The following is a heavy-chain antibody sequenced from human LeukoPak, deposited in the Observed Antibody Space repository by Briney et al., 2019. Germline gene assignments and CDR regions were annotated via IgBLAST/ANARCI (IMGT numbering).Heavy chain of an antibody. CDR2: IYYSGST. V-gene: IGHV4-38-2*02. J-gene: IGHJ4*02. Sequence: SETLSLTCTVSGYSISSGYYWGWIRQPPGKGLEWIGSIYYSGSTYYNPSLKSRVTISVDTSKNQFSLKLSSVTAADTAVYYCARRQQLDDYWGQGTLVTVSS. CDR3: ARRQQLDDY. CDR1: GYSISSGYY. D-gene: IGHD6-13*01.